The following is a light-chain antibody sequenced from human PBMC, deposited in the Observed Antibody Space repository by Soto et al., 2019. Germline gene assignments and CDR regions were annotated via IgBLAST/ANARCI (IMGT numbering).Light chain of an antibody. Sequence: DIQMTQSPSTLSASVVDRVTITCLASQSINRWLAWYQQKPGKAPKLVIYEASSLESGVPSRFSGSGSGTEFTLSISSLQPDDFATYYCQQYNSYSSTFGQGTKVDIK. CDR2: EAS. CDR3: QQYNSYSST. J-gene: IGKJ1*01. CDR1: QSINRW. V-gene: IGKV1-5*01.